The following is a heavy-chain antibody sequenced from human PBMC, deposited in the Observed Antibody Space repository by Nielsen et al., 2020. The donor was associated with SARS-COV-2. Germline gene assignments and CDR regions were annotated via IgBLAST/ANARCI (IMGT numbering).Heavy chain of an antibody. CDR3: ARVKRRRITMIVVVIDAFDI. J-gene: IGHJ3*02. D-gene: IGHD3-22*01. CDR2: IHYSGTA. Sequence: SETLSLTCTVSTGINNYYWSWIRQPPGKGLEWLAYIHYSGTANYNPSLKSRGLVSIDTSKNQFSLKLSSVTAADTAVYYCARVKRRRITMIVVVIDAFDIWGQGTMVTVSS. CDR1: TGINNYY. V-gene: IGHV4-59*01.